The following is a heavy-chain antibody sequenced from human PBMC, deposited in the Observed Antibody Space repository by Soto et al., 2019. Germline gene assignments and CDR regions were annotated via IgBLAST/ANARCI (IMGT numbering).Heavy chain of an antibody. Sequence: ASVKVSCKASGYSFSYYFMHWVRQAPGQRLEYMGWINGGNGNTKYSQKFQGRVTITRDTSASTVYMELSSLRSEDTALYYCARGVMVEPIPNRIDPWGQGTLVTVSS. CDR1: GYSFSYYF. J-gene: IGHJ5*02. CDR2: INGGNGNT. D-gene: IGHD1-1*01. CDR3: ARGVMVEPIPNRIDP. V-gene: IGHV1-3*01.